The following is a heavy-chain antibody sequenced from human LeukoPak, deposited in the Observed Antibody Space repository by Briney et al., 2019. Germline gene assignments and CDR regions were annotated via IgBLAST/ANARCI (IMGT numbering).Heavy chain of an antibody. Sequence: SGTLSLTCTVSGGSISSYYWSWIRQPPGKGLEWIGYIYDSGSTNYNPSLKSRVTISVDTSKNQFSLKLSSVTAADTAVYYCARHMYSGRYYGIDYWGQGSLVTVSS. J-gene: IGHJ4*02. D-gene: IGHD1-26*01. CDR3: ARHMYSGRYYGIDY. CDR2: IYDSGST. CDR1: GGSISSYY. V-gene: IGHV4-59*08.